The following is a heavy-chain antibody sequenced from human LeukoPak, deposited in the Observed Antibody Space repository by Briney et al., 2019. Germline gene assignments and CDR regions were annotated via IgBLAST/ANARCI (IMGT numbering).Heavy chain of an antibody. CDR1: GFTFSSYS. Sequence: GGSLRLSCAASGFTFSSYSMNWVRQAPGKGLEWVSSISSSSSYIYYADSVKGRFTISRDNAKNSLYLQMNSLRAEDTAVYYCARDKAPYDSSGYYPIDYWGQGTLVTVSS. CDR2: ISSSSSYI. V-gene: IGHV3-21*01. CDR3: ARDKAPYDSSGYYPIDY. J-gene: IGHJ4*02. D-gene: IGHD3-22*01.